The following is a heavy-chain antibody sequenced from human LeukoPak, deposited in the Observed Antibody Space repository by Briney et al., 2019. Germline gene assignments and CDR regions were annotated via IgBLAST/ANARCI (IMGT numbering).Heavy chain of an antibody. V-gene: IGHV4-31*01. J-gene: IGHJ4*02. D-gene: IGHD4-11*01. CDR3: ARSYHSIQVDY. CDR2: IYYSGST. CDR1: GGSISSGGYY. Sequence: SETLSLTCTVSGGSISSGGYYWSWIRQHPGKGLEWIGYIYYSGSTYYNPSLKSQVTISVDTSKNQFSLKLSSVTAADTAVYYCARSYHSIQVDYWGQGTLVTVSS.